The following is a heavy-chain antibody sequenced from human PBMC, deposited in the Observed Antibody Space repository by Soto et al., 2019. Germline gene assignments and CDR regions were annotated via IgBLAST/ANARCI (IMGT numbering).Heavy chain of an antibody. CDR1: GGTFSSYT. V-gene: IGHV1-69*04. Sequence: GXSVKVSCKASGGTFSSYTISWVRQAPGQGLEWMGRIIPILGIANYAQKFQGRVTIAADKSTSTAYMELSSLRSEDTAVYYCARDLLHLGELSPENWFDPWGQGTLVTVSS. CDR3: ARDLLHLGELSPENWFDP. CDR2: IIPILGIA. J-gene: IGHJ5*02. D-gene: IGHD3-16*02.